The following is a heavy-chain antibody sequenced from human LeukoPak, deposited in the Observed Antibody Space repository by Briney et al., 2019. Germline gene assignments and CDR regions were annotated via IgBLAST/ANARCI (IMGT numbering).Heavy chain of an antibody. CDR1: GFTFSTYA. J-gene: IGHJ4*02. CDR2: ISGSGGST. D-gene: IGHD5-12*01. CDR3: AKGIVAGPN. Sequence: PGGSLRLSCVASGFTFSTYAMHWVRQAPGKGLEWVSAISGSGGSTYYADSVKGRFTISRDNSKNTLYLQMNSLRAEDTAVYYCAKGIVAGPNWGQGTLVTVSS. V-gene: IGHV3-23*01.